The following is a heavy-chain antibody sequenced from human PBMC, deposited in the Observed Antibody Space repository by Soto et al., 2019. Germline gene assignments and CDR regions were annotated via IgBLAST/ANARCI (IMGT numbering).Heavy chain of an antibody. CDR3: ARDRRGLRYFDWSEG. Sequence: TLSLTCPVAGGYISRGDYYWSWNRPPPGKGLGWIGYIYYSGSTYYNPSLRSRVTISVDTSKNQFSLKLSSVTAADTAVYDCARDRRGLRYFDWSEGWGQGTLVTVSA. D-gene: IGHD3-9*01. V-gene: IGHV4-30-4*01. J-gene: IGHJ5*02. CDR2: IYYSGST. CDR1: GGYISRGDYY.